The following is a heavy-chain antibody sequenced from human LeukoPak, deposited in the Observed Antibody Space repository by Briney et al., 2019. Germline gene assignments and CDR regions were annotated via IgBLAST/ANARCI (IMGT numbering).Heavy chain of an antibody. Sequence: PGGSLRLSCAASGFTFSSYSMNWVRQAPGKGLEWVSSISSSSSYIYYADSVKGRFTISRDNAKNSLYLQMNSLRAEDTAVYYCARVPDDYGDYMVDYWGQGTLVTVSS. CDR1: GFTFSSYS. J-gene: IGHJ4*02. CDR2: ISSSSSYI. V-gene: IGHV3-21*01. D-gene: IGHD4-17*01. CDR3: ARVPDDYGDYMVDY.